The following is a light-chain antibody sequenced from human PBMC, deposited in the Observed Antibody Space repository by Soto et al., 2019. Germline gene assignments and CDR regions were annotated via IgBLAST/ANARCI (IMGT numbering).Light chain of an antibody. Sequence: QSALTQPPSASGSPGQSVTISCTGTSSDVGGYNYVSWYQQHPGKAPKLMIYEVSKRPSGVPDRFSGSKSGNTASLTVSGLQAEYEADYYCSSYAGSNHLVFGTGTKVTVL. CDR1: SSDVGGYNY. CDR3: SSYAGSNHLV. V-gene: IGLV2-8*01. CDR2: EVS. J-gene: IGLJ1*01.